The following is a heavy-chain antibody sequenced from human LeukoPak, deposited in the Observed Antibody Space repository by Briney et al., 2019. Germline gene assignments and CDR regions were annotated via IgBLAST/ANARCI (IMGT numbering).Heavy chain of an antibody. J-gene: IGHJ4*02. Sequence: GESLRISCNGSGYSFTNYWIAWVRQMPGKGLECMGIIWPDDPDTRYSPSFQGQVTISVDKPISTAYLQWPSLEASDTAIYYCARGLGYFSRDRCRIFDYWGQGTLVTVSS. CDR2: IWPDDPDT. D-gene: IGHD2-15*01. CDR1: GYSFTNYW. CDR3: ARGLGYFSRDRCRIFDY. V-gene: IGHV5-51*04.